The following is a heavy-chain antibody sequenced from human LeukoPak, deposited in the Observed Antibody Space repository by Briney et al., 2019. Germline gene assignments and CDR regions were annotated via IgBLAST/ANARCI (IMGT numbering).Heavy chain of an antibody. CDR3: ASIRGTLGY. Sequence: GGSLRLSCAASGFTFSDHFMDWVRQAPGKGLEWVGRIRNKANSYITQYAASMEGRFTISRDDSKNSLYLQMSSLKTEDTAMYYCASIRGTLGYWGQGTVVTVSS. D-gene: IGHD1-26*01. V-gene: IGHV3-72*01. CDR1: GFTFSDHF. CDR2: IRNKANSYIT. J-gene: IGHJ4*02.